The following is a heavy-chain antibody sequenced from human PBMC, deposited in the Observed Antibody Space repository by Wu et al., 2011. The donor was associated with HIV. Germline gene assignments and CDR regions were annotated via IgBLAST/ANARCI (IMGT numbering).Heavy chain of an antibody. CDR2: IIPMFGKG. Sequence: QVQVVQSGAQVKKPGSSVKISCKATGGAFSSYAIAWVRQAPGQGLEWMGGIIPMFGKGHYAQKFQGRTTITADESTSTVYMELSSLRSEDTAVYYCARDSAQSVVGTNWFDPWGQGTLVTVSS. V-gene: IGHV1-69*12. J-gene: IGHJ5*02. CDR3: ARDSAQSVVGTNWFDP. D-gene: IGHD1-1*01. CDR1: GGAFSSYA.